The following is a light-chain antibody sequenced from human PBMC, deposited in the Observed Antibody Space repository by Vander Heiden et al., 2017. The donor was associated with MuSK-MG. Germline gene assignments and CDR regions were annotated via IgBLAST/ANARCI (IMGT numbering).Light chain of an antibody. CDR2: DVS. V-gene: IGLV2-14*01. CDR1: SSDVGGYNY. J-gene: IGLJ1*01. Sequence: QSALTQPASVSGSPGQSSTISCTGTSSDVGGYNYVSWYQQHPGKAPKLMIYDVSNRPSGVSNRFSASKSGNTASLTISGLQAEDAADYYCSSYTSSSTLVFGTGTKVTVL. CDR3: SSYTSSSTLV.